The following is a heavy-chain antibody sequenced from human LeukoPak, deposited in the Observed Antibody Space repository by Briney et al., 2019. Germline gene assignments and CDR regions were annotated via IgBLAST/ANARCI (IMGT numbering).Heavy chain of an antibody. D-gene: IGHD6-19*01. J-gene: IGHJ4*02. CDR1: GFTFDDYA. V-gene: IGHV3-9*01. CDR2: ISWNSGSI. Sequence: PGRSLRLSCAASGFTFDDYAMHWVRQAPGKGLEWVSGISWNSGSIGYADSVKGRFTISRDNSKNTLYLQMNSLRAEDTAVYYCAKETAVAGLFDYWGQGTLVTVST. CDR3: AKETAVAGLFDY.